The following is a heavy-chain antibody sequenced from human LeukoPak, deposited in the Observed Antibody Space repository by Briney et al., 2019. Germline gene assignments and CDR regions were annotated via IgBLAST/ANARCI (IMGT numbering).Heavy chain of an antibody. CDR1: GFTFSSYA. V-gene: IGHV3-23*01. Sequence: GGSLRLSCAASGFTFSSYAMSWVRQAPGKGLEWVSAISGSGGSTYYADSVKGRFTISRDNAKNSLYLQMNSLRAEDTAVYYCARVAATMVMFYYYYYMDAWGKGTTVTISS. CDR2: ISGSGGST. J-gene: IGHJ6*03. D-gene: IGHD3-10*01. CDR3: ARVAATMVMFYYYYYMDA.